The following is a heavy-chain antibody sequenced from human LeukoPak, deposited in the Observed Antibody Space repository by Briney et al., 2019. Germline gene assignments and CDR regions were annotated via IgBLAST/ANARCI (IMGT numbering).Heavy chain of an antibody. D-gene: IGHD4/OR15-4a*01. CDR2: IYSGGST. CDR3: ARRAGAYSHPYDY. CDR1: GFTFSSYG. Sequence: PGGSLRLSCAASGFTFSSYGMHWVRQAPGKGLEWVSFIYSGGSTHYSDSVKGRFTISRDNSKNTLYLQMSSLRAEDTAVYYCARRAGAYSHPYDYWGQGTLVTVSS. J-gene: IGHJ4*02. V-gene: IGHV3-53*01.